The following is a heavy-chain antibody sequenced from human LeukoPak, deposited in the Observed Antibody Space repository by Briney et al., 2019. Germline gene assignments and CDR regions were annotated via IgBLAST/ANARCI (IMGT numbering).Heavy chain of an antibody. V-gene: IGHV1-18*01. CDR3: ARDRPGFGTIESPEY. Sequence: ASVKVSCMASGYTFTSYGISWVRQAPGQGLEWVGWISANNGNTKQKQTFQGRVTMTTDTSTRTAYMEMRSLRSDDTAVYYCARDRPGFGTIESPEYWGEGTLVTVSS. CDR2: ISANNGNT. D-gene: IGHD1-1*01. CDR1: GYTFTSYG. J-gene: IGHJ4*02.